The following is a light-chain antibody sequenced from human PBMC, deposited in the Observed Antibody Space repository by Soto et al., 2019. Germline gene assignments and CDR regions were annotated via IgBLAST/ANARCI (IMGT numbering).Light chain of an antibody. V-gene: IGKV3-20*01. Sequence: EIVLTQSPGTLSLSPGEIATLSCRASQSVSSSYLAWYQQKPGQAPRQLIYGASSRATGIPDRFSGSGSGTDFTLTITRLETEDFEVYYCQHYRTSFGGGTRVEIK. J-gene: IGKJ4*01. CDR3: QHYRTS. CDR1: QSVSSSY. CDR2: GAS.